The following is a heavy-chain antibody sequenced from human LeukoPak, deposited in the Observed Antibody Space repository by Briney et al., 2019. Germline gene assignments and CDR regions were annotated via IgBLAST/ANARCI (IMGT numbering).Heavy chain of an antibody. V-gene: IGHV4-31*03. D-gene: IGHD2-21*01. CDR1: GGPISSSGHY. Sequence: SQTLSLTCSVSGGPISSSGHYWSWIRQHPGMGLEWIGYIYYGGGTYYNPSLKSRVTISLDTSKNQFTLKVRSVTAADTAVYYCARGDPADFDYWGQGTLVTVSS. J-gene: IGHJ4*02. CDR2: IYYGGGT. CDR3: ARGDPADFDY.